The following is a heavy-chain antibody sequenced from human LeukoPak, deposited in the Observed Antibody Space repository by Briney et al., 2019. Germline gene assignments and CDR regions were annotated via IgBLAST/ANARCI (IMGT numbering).Heavy chain of an antibody. CDR1: GYTFTGYY. V-gene: IGHV1-2*02. D-gene: IGHD4-17*01. CDR3: ARDATTVTTAGRFDP. Sequence: ASVKVSCKASGYTFTGYYMHWVRQAPGQGLEWMGWINPNSGGTNYAQKFQGRVTMTRDTSTSTAYMELSRLRSDDTAVYYCARDATTVTTAGRFDPWGQGTLVTVSS. J-gene: IGHJ5*02. CDR2: INPNSGGT.